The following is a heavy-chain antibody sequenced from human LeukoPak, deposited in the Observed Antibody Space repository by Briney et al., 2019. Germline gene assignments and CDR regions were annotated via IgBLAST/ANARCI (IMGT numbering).Heavy chain of an antibody. J-gene: IGHJ6*04. Sequence: NSSETLSLTCTVSGGSISSYYWSWIRQPPGKGLEWIGYIYYSGSTNYNPSLKSRVTISVDTSKNQFSLKLSSVTAADTAVYYCARASSGGYEYHYGMDVWGKGTTVTVSS. CDR2: IYYSGST. CDR3: ARASSGGYEYHYGMDV. D-gene: IGHD5-12*01. CDR1: GGSISSYY. V-gene: IGHV4-59*01.